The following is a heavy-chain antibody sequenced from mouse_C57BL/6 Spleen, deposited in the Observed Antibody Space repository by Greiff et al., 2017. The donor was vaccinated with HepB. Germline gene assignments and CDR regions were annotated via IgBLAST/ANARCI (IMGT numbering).Heavy chain of an antibody. D-gene: IGHD4-1*01. V-gene: IGHV1-82*01. Sequence: QVQLQQSGPELVKPGASVKISCTASGYAFSSSWMNWVKQRPGKGLEWIGRIYPGDGDTNYNGKFKGKTTLTADKSSSTAYMQLSSLTAEAAAVYYCGRREGSWEHWYFEVWGTGTTVTVSS. CDR2: IYPGDGDT. CDR3: GRREGSWEHWYFEV. J-gene: IGHJ1*03. CDR1: GYAFSSSW.